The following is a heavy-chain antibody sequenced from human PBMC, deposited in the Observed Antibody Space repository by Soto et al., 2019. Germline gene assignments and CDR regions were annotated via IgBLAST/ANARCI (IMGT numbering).Heavy chain of an antibody. J-gene: IGHJ6*03. Sequence: LRLSCAASGFTFSSYGMHWVRQAPGKGLEWVAVISYDGSNKYYADSVKGRFTISRDNSKNTPYLQMNSLRAEDTAVYYCANNLPSWSHRTTVDYYYYMDVWGKGTTVTVSS. CDR1: GFTFSSYG. CDR3: ANNLPSWSHRTTVDYYYYMDV. CDR2: ISYDGSNK. V-gene: IGHV3-30*18. D-gene: IGHD4-4*01.